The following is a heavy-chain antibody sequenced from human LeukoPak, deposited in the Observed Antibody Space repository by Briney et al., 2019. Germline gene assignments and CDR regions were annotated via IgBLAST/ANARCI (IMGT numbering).Heavy chain of an antibody. J-gene: IGHJ4*02. D-gene: IGHD3-3*01. V-gene: IGHV3-21*01. Sequence: GGSLRLFCGASGFTFRSYSMNWVRQAPGKGVEWVSSICSSSSYIFYADSVKGRFTISRDNAKNSLYLQMNSLTAEDTAVYYCARGLRTFDSCGQGAPVAVSS. CDR3: ARGLRTFDS. CDR2: ICSSSSYI. CDR1: GFTFRSYS.